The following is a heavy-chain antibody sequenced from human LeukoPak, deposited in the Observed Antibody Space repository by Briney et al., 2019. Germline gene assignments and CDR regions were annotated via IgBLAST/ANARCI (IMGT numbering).Heavy chain of an antibody. D-gene: IGHD3-3*01. CDR3: ASVRFLEWPEYYFDY. J-gene: IGHJ4*02. V-gene: IGHV4-38-2*02. CDR1: GYSINSGYY. CDR2: SYHSGST. Sequence: PSETLSRTCTVSGYSINSGYYWGWIRQPPGKGLEWIGSSYHSGSTYYNPSLKSRVTISVDTSKNQFSLKLSSLTAADTAVYYCASVRFLEWPEYYFDYWGQGTLVTVSS.